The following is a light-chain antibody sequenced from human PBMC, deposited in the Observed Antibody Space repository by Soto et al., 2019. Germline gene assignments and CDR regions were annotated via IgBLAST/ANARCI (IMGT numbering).Light chain of an antibody. J-gene: IGKJ1*01. CDR3: QQYSSYSAWT. Sequence: DIQMTQSPSSLSASVGDRVTITCRASQSISTYLHWYQQKPGTAPKLLIYDVSALKRGVPPRFSGSGSGTEFTLTISSLQPDDFATYYCQQYSSYSAWTFGEGTKVDI. CDR1: QSISTY. V-gene: IGKV1-5*01. CDR2: DVS.